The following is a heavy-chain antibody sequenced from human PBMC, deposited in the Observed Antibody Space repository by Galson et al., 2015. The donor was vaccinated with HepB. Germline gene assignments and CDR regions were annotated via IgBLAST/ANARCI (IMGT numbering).Heavy chain of an antibody. CDR3: ARASDY. CDR1: GFTFSSYA. Sequence: SLRLSCAASGFTFSSYAMHWVRQAPGKGLEWVAVISYNGSNKYYADSVKGRFTISRGNSKNTLYLQMNSLRAEDTAVYYCARASDYWGQGTLVTVSS. V-gene: IGHV3-30-3*01. J-gene: IGHJ4*02. CDR2: ISYNGSNK.